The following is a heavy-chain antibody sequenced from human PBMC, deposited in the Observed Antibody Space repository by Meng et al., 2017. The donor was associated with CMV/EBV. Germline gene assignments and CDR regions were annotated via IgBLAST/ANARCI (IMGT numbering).Heavy chain of an antibody. D-gene: IGHD2-2*02. CDR3: ARDAVHGYCSSTSCYIRGAYFQH. CDR2: ISYDGSNK. J-gene: IGHJ1*01. V-gene: IGHV3-30*04. Sequence: MHWVRQAPGKGLEWVAVISYDGSNKYYADSVKGRFTISRDNSKNTLYLQMNSLRAEDTAVYYCARDAVHGYCSSTSCYIRGAYFQHWGQGTLVTVSS.